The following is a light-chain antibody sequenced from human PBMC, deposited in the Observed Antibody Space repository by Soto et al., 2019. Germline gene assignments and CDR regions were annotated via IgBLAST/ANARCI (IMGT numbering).Light chain of an antibody. Sequence: QSVLTQPPSVSGSPGQSVTISCTGTSTDFVSYNRVSWYQQPPGTAPKLIIYEASNRPSGVPDRFSGSKSGNTASLTISGLQAADEADYYCSLYTSENPYVFGAGTKVT. CDR2: EAS. CDR3: SLYTSENPYV. CDR1: STDFVSYNR. J-gene: IGLJ1*01. V-gene: IGLV2-18*01.